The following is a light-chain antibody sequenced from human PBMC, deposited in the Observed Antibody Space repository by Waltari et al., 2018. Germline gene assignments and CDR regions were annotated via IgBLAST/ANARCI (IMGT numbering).Light chain of an antibody. CDR3: SAWDDSLNGVV. CDR1: SSNIGRNN. Sequence: QSVLTQPPSASGTPGQSVSISCSGSSSNIGRNNVNWYQQLPGTAPQLLIFTNYQRPSGVPDRFSGSKSGTAASLSISGLQSEDEADYYCSAWDDSLNGVVFGGGTKLTVL. V-gene: IGLV1-44*01. CDR2: TNY. J-gene: IGLJ2*01.